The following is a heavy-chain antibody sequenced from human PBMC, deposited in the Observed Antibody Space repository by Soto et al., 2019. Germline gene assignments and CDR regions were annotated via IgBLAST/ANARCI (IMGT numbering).Heavy chain of an antibody. CDR3: ARRGDGYNGYGYFDY. J-gene: IGHJ4*02. D-gene: IGHD5-12*01. Sequence: SEILSLTCTVSGGSISSYYWSWIRQPPGKGLEWIGYIYYSGSTNYNPSLKSRVTISVDTSKNQFSLKLSSVTAADTAVYYCARRGDGYNGYGYFDYWGQGTLVTVSS. CDR1: GGSISSYY. CDR2: IYYSGST. V-gene: IGHV4-59*08.